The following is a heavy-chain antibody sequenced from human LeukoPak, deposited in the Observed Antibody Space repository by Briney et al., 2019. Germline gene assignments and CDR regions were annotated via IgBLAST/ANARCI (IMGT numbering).Heavy chain of an antibody. V-gene: IGHV3-23*01. CDR2: IGGSGVTK. J-gene: IGHJ3*01. CDR3: ARGASSWEYTTFDV. Sequence: GGSLRLSCAASGFTFDDYAMHWVRQAPGKGLEWVSTIGGSGVTKFYADSVAGRFTISRDNSNNALFLQMNNLRAEDMAIYYCARGASSWEYTTFDVWGQGAIVTVSS. CDR1: GFTFDDYA. D-gene: IGHD6-13*01.